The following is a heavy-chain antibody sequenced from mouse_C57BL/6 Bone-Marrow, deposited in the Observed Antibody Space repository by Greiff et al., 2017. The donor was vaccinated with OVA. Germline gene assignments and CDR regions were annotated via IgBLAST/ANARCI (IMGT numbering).Heavy chain of an antibody. Sequence: EVKLVESGGGLVQPGGSMKLSCAASGFTFSDAWMDWVRQSPEKGLEWVAEIRNKANNHATYYAESVKGRFTISRDDSKSSVYLQMNSLRAEDTGIYYCTRCYGNYEWFAYWGQGTLVTVSA. D-gene: IGHD2-1*01. J-gene: IGHJ3*01. CDR1: GFTFSDAW. CDR3: TRCYGNYEWFAY. CDR2: IRNKANNHAT. V-gene: IGHV6-6*01.